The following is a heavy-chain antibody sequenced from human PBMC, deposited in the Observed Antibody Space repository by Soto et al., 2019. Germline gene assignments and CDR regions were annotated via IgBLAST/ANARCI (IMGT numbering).Heavy chain of an antibody. D-gene: IGHD2-15*01. CDR2: ISGSGGST. CDR1: GFTFSSYA. V-gene: IGHV3-23*01. J-gene: IGHJ4*02. Sequence: EVQLLASGGGLVQTGGYLRLSCETSGFTFSSYAMSWVRQTPGKGLEWVSAISGSGGSTYYADSVKGRFTISRDNAKNTLYLQMNSLRDEDTDVYYCEKASVRSGGKVYLGQGALVTVSS. CDR3: EKASVRSGGKVY.